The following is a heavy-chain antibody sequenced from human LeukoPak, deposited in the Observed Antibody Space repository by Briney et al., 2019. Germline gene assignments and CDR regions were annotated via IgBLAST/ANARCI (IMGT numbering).Heavy chain of an antibody. CDR3: ARDFGTTGWHTFDY. CDR2: TYYRSKWYN. D-gene: IGHD6-19*01. J-gene: IGHJ4*02. CDR1: GDSVSSKNGA. Sequence: SQTLSLTCVVSGDSVSSKNGAWDWIRQSPSRGLEWLGRTYYRSKWYNDYAESMEGRMTISQDTSKNQYSLHLNSVTPDDTAVYYCARDFGTTGWHTFDYWGQGTLVTVSS. V-gene: IGHV6-1*01.